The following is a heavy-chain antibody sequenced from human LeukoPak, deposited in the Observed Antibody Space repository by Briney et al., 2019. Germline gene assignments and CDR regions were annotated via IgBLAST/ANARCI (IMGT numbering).Heavy chain of an antibody. J-gene: IGHJ4*02. Sequence: PSETLSLTCTVSGGSISSYYWSWIRQPPGKGLEWIGYIYYSGSTNYNPSLKSRVTILVDTSENQFSLKLSSVTAADTAIYYCARRTAATGGVDSWGQGTLVTVSS. CDR3: ARRTAATGGVDS. CDR2: IYYSGST. V-gene: IGHV4-59*12. D-gene: IGHD6-25*01. CDR1: GGSISSYY.